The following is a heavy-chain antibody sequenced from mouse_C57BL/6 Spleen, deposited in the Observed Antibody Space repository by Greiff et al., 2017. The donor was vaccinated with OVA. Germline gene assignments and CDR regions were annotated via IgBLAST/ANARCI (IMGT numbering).Heavy chain of an antibody. CDR3: ANGELPFAY. CDR2: IDPSDSYT. Sequence: VQLQQSGAELVMPGASVKLSCKASGYTFTSYWMHWVKQRPGQGLEWIGEIDPSDSYTNYNQKFKGKSTLTVDKSSSTAYMQLSSLTSEDSAVYYCANGELPFAYWGQGTLVTVSA. D-gene: IGHD1-3*01. J-gene: IGHJ3*01. V-gene: IGHV1-69*01. CDR1: GYTFTSYW.